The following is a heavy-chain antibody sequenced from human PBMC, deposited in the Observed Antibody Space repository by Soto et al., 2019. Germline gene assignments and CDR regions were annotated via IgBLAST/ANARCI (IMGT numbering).Heavy chain of an antibody. CDR1: GFTFRNYG. D-gene: IGHD5-12*01. V-gene: IGHV3-33*01. CDR2: VWYDGGNK. Sequence: QVQLVESGGGVVQPGRSLRLSCAASGFTFRNYGMHWVRQAPAKGLEWVALVWYDGGNKNYVDSVKGRFTISRDNSKNMLYLQMNSLSDEDTAVYYCVRAAGYSGNDYVYYYGMAVWGQWTTVTVSS. CDR3: VRAAGYSGNDYVYYYGMAV. J-gene: IGHJ6*02.